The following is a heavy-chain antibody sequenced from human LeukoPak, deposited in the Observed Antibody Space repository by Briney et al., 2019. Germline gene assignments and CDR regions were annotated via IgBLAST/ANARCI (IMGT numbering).Heavy chain of an antibody. V-gene: IGHV3-7*01. CDR3: ARVGDVYYFDY. CDR2: IKQDGSEK. D-gene: IGHD4-17*01. Sequence: PGGSLRLSCADSGFTFSSYWMSWVRQAPGKGLEWVANIKQDGSEKYYVDSVKGRFTISRDNAKNSLYLQMNGLRAEDTAVYYCARVGDVYYFDYWGQGTLVTVSS. CDR1: GFTFSSYW. J-gene: IGHJ4*02.